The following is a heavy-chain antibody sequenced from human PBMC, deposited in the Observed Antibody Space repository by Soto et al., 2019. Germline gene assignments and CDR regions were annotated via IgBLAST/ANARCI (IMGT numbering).Heavy chain of an antibody. J-gene: IGHJ4*02. CDR2: IIPILGIA. CDR1: GGTFSSYT. D-gene: IGHD6-6*01. Sequence: SVKVSCKASGGTFSSYTISWVRQAPGQGLEWMGRIIPILGIANYAQKFQGRVTITADKSTSTAYMELSSLKSEDTSFYYCAIEYSSSPPYYPIGYWGQGTLVTVSS. V-gene: IGHV1-69*02. CDR3: AIEYSSSPPYYPIGY.